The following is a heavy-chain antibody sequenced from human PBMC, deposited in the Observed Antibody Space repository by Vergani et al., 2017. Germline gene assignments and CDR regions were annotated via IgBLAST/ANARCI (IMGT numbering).Heavy chain of an antibody. Sequence: EVQLLESGGGLVQPGGSLRLSCATSGFPFSSYAMSWVRPAPGTGLEWVSAIGGSGGSTYYADSVNGRVTISRDNSKNTLYLQMNSLRAEDTAVYYCAKIGSSGPGYFDYWGQGTLVTVSS. D-gene: IGHD6-25*01. CDR2: IGGSGGST. CDR3: AKIGSSGPGYFDY. V-gene: IGHV3-23*01. CDR1: GFPFSSYA. J-gene: IGHJ4*02.